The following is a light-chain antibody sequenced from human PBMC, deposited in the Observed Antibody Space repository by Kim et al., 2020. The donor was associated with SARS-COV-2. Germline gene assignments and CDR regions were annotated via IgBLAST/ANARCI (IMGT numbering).Light chain of an antibody. CDR2: DAS. V-gene: IGKV3-11*01. CDR3: QQRSNWPIT. J-gene: IGKJ5*01. CDR1: QSVSTY. Sequence: EIVLTQSPATLSLSPGDRATLSCRASQSVSTYLAWYQQKPGQAPRLLIYDASNRATGIPARFTASGSGTDFTLTISSLEPEDFAVYYCQQRSNWPITFGQGTRLEIK.